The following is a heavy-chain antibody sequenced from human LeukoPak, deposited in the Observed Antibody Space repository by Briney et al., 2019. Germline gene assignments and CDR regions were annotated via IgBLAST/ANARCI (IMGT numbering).Heavy chain of an antibody. CDR1: GGSISSYY. J-gene: IGHJ4*02. V-gene: IGHV4-59*12. CDR2: IYYSGST. CDR3: ASPGPYCSGGSCYTFDY. Sequence: PSETLSLTCTVSGGSISSYYWSWIQQPPGKGLEWIGYIYYSGSTNYNPSLKSRVTISVDTSKNQFSLKLSSVTAADTAVYYCASPGPYCSGGSCYTFDYWGQGTLVTVSS. D-gene: IGHD2-15*01.